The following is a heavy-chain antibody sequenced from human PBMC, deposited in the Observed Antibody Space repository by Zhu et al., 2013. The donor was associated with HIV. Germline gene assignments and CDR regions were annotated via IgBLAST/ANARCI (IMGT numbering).Heavy chain of an antibody. CDR3: ARTPVIAAAGNNWFDP. D-gene: IGHD6-13*01. Sequence: QVQLQESGPGLVKPSETLSLTCAVSGYSIRSGYYWGWIRQPPGKGLEWIGSFYHSGSTYYNPSLKSRVTISVDTSKNQFSLKLSSVTAADTAVYYCARTPVIAAAGNNWFDPWGQGTLVTVSS. CDR2: FYHSGST. J-gene: IGHJ5*02. CDR1: GYSIRSGYY. V-gene: IGHV4-38-2*01.